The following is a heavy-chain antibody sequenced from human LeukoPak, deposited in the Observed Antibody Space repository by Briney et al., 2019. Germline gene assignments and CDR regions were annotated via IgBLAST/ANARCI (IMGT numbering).Heavy chain of an antibody. CDR1: GFTFSTYN. J-gene: IGHJ3*02. Sequence: PGGSLRLSCAASGFTFSTYNMNWVRQAPGKGLQWVSSISSSSSYIYYADSVKGRFTISRDNSKNTLYLQMNSLRAEDTAVYYCAKDLFSPWEPDAFDIWGQGTMVTVSS. CDR2: ISSSSSYI. V-gene: IGHV3-21*04. D-gene: IGHD1-26*01. CDR3: AKDLFSPWEPDAFDI.